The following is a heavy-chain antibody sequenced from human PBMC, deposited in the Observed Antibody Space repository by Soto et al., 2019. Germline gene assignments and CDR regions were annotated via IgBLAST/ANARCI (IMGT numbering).Heavy chain of an antibody. CDR2: ISFDGTAT. D-gene: IGHD2-21*02. V-gene: IGHV3-74*03. J-gene: IGHJ3*02. Sequence: EVQLVESGGGLVQPGGSLRLSCVASGFTFSDSWMHWVRQAPGKGLMWVSRISFDGTATTSADSVRGRFSISRDNAKNTLFLQMNHLRADYTAMYYCVRDRRLRGQPFDIWGQGTVVTVSS. CDR3: VRDRRLRGQPFDI. CDR1: GFTFSDSW.